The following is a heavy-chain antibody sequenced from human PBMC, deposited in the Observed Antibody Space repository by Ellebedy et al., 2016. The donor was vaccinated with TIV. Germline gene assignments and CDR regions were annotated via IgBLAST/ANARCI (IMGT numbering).Heavy chain of an antibody. Sequence: PGGSLRLSCPASGFSVSHYVMTWVRQAPGQGLEWVSLIYRGGSTSYADSVKGRFTISRDNSRNRLYLQMNSLSAEDTAVEYGARKTATTGSGDYWGQGTLVTVAS. CDR2: IYRGGST. D-gene: IGHD1-1*01. CDR3: ARKTATTGSGDY. J-gene: IGHJ4*02. CDR1: GFSVSHYV. V-gene: IGHV3-53*01.